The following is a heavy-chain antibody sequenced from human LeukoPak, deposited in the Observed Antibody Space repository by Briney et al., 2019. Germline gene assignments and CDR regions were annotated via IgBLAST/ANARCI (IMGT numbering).Heavy chain of an antibody. CDR1: GYTFTGYF. CDR2: INPNSGDT. D-gene: IGHD3-3*01. CDR3: ARSNDFWSAVDYYYYLDV. Sequence: ASVKVSCKASGYTFTGYFIQWVRQAPGQGLEWMGWINPNSGDTNYAQRFQARVTKTKDTSTSTAYMELSRLRSDDTAVYYCARSNDFWSAVDYYYYLDVWGKGTTVSVSS. J-gene: IGHJ6*03. V-gene: IGHV1-2*02.